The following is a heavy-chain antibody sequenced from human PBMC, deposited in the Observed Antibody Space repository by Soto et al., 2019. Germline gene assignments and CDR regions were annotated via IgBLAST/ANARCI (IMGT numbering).Heavy chain of an antibody. J-gene: IGHJ6*03. CDR3: ARRTREDYYYYYMDV. Sequence: KTSETLSLTCTVSGGSISSGGYYWSWIRQHPGKGLEWIGYIYYSGSTYYNPSLKSRVTISVDTSKNQFSLKLSSVTAADTAVYYCARRTREDYYYYYMDVWGKGTTVTVSS. D-gene: IGHD1-26*01. V-gene: IGHV4-31*03. CDR1: GGSISSGGYY. CDR2: IYYSGST.